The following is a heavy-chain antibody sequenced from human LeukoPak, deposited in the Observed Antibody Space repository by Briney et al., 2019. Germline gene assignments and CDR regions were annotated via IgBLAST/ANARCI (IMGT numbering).Heavy chain of an antibody. CDR2: ISYDGSNK. Sequence: GRSLRLSCAASGFTFSSYAMHWVRQAPGKGLEWVAVISYDGSNKYYADSVKGRFTISRDNSKNSLYLQMNSLRAEDTAIYYCTRVGYIDEGIDYWGQGTLVTVSS. CDR3: TRVGYIDEGIDY. V-gene: IGHV3-30-3*01. CDR1: GFTFSSYA. J-gene: IGHJ4*02. D-gene: IGHD5-12*01.